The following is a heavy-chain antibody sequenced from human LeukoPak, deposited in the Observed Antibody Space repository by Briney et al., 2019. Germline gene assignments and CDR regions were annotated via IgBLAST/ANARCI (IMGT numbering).Heavy chain of an antibody. D-gene: IGHD2-2*02. J-gene: IGHJ4*02. CDR2: ISWNSGSI. V-gene: IGHV3-9*03. CDR3: AKDREPYCSSTSCYTYFDY. CDR1: GFTFDDYA. Sequence: PGGSLRLSCAASGFTFDDYAMHWVRQAPGKGLEWVSGISWNSGSIGYADSVKGRFTISRDNAKNSLYLQMNSLRAEDMALYYCAKDREPYCSSTSCYTYFDYWGQGTLVTVSS.